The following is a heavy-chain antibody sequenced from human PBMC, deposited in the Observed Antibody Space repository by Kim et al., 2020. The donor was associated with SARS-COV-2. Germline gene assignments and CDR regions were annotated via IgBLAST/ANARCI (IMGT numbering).Heavy chain of an antibody. J-gene: IGHJ6*02. D-gene: IGHD3-22*01. Sequence: VKGRFTIYRENAKNSLYLQMNSLRAEDTAVYYCARESMYSSGYDYYGMDDWGQGTTVTVSS. CDR3: ARESMYSSGYDYYGMDD. V-gene: IGHV3-11*06.